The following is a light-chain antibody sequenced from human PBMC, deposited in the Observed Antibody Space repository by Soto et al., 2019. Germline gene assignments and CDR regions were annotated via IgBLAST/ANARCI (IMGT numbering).Light chain of an antibody. CDR1: QSVHNY. V-gene: IGKV3-20*01. J-gene: IGKJ5*01. CDR3: QTYDSRPL. Sequence: EIVLTQSPATLSLSPGDRAALSCKASQSVHNYLAWYQQKPGQAPRLLIYGASSRATAIPDRFSGSGSGTDFTLAISRLEPEGFAVYFCQTYDSRPLFGQGTRLEIK. CDR2: GAS.